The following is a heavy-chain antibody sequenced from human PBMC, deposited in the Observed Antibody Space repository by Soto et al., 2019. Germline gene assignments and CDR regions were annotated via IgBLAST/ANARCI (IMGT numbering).Heavy chain of an antibody. CDR1: GGSFSGYY. J-gene: IGHJ5*02. D-gene: IGHD5-18*01. V-gene: IGHV4-34*01. Sequence: SETLSLTCAVYGGSFSGYYWSWIRQPPGKGLEWIGEINHSGSTNYNPSLKSRVTISVDTSKNQFSLKLSSVTAADTAVYYCARGRGYSYGHTGWFDPWGQGTLVTVSS. CDR2: INHSGST. CDR3: ARGRGYSYGHTGWFDP.